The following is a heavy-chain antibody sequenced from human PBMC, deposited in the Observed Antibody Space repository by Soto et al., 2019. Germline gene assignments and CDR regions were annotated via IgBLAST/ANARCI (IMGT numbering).Heavy chain of an antibody. CDR2: INPGGGST. CDR1: GYTFTSYY. Sequence: ASVKVSCKASGYTFTSYYMHWVRQAPGQGLEWMGIINPGGGSTSYAQKFQGRVTMTRDTSISTAYMELSSLRSEDTAVYYCARGPLDLPHYYYYMDVWGKGTTVTVSS. J-gene: IGHJ6*03. V-gene: IGHV1-46*01. CDR3: ARGPLDLPHYYYYMDV.